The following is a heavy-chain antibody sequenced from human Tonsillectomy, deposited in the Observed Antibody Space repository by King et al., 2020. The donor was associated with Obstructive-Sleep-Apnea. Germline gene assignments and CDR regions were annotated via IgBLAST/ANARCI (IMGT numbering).Heavy chain of an antibody. Sequence: QLQESGPGLVKPSETLSITCTVSGGSISSSNYYWGWIRQPPGKGLEWIGSIYYSGSTYYNPSLKSRVTISVDTSKNQFSLKLSSVTAAATAVYYCASALYSSSWYFDYWGQGTLVTVSS. V-gene: IGHV4-39*07. CDR2: IYYSGST. J-gene: IGHJ4*02. D-gene: IGHD6-13*01. CDR3: ASALYSSSWYFDY. CDR1: GGSISSSNYY.